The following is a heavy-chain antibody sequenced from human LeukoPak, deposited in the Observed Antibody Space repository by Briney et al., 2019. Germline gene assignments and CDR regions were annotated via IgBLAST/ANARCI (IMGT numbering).Heavy chain of an antibody. D-gene: IGHD2-21*02. CDR1: GGSISSSYW. CDR3: AGAYCGGDCYSGRAFDI. J-gene: IGHJ3*02. CDR2: VWHSGST. V-gene: IGHV4-4*02. Sequence: SETLSLTCAVSGGSISSSYWWSWVRQPPGKGLEWIGEVWHSGSTNYYPSLKSRVTISIEKSKNQFSLKLSSVTAADTAVYYCAGAYCGGDCYSGRAFDIWGQGTMVTVSS.